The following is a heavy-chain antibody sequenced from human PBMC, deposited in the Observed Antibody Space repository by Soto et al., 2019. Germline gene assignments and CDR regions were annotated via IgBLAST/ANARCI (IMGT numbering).Heavy chain of an antibody. J-gene: IGHJ4*01. CDR1: GFSFSNYA. V-gene: IGHV3-48*02. D-gene: IGHD3-10*02. CDR3: VRDRDLYRDMFHADL. CDR2: VSGGGLIT. Sequence: GGSLRLSCAASGFSFSNYAMSWVRQAPGKGLEWVSSVSGGGLITYYADSVRGRFTISADNAENSVILQMNSLRDEDSAVYFCVRDRDLYRDMFHADLWGQGTLVTVSS.